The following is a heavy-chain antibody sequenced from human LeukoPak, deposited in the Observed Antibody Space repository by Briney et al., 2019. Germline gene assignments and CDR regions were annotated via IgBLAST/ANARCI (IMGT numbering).Heavy chain of an antibody. J-gene: IGHJ4*02. CDR3: ARDLPIAAAGNFDY. V-gene: IGHV1-69*04. CDR2: IIPIFGIA. D-gene: IGHD6-13*01. CDR1: GGTFSSYA. Sequence: GSSVKVSCKASGGTFSSYAISWVRQAPGQGLEWMGRIIPIFGIANYAQKFQGRVTITADKSTSTAYMGPSSLRSEDTAVYYCARDLPIAAAGNFDYWGQGTLVTVSS.